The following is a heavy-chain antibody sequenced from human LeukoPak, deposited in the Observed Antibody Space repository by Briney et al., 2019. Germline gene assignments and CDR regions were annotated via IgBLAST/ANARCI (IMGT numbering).Heavy chain of an antibody. J-gene: IGHJ4*02. CDR2: ISSSSSYI. V-gene: IGHV3-21*01. CDR3: AQMGHSSGWRVFDY. CDR1: GFTFSSYS. Sequence: GSLRLSCAASGFTFSSYSMNWVRQAPGKGLEWVSSISSSSSYIYYADSVKGRFTISRDNSKNTLYLQMNSLRAEDTAVYYCAQMGHSSGWRVFDYRGQGTLVTVSS. D-gene: IGHD6-19*01.